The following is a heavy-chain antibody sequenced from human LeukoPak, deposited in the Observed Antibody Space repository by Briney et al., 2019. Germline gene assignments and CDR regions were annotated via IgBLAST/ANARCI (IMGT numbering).Heavy chain of an antibody. CDR1: GFTVSSNY. CDR2: ISGSGGST. V-gene: IGHV3-23*01. J-gene: IGHJ4*02. CDR3: AKPILTGYYSGGDY. D-gene: IGHD3-9*01. Sequence: GGSLRLSCAASGFTVSSNYMSWVRQAPGKGLEWVSAISGSGGSTYYADSVKGRFTISRDNSKNTLYLQMNSLRAEDTAVYYCAKPILTGYYSGGDYWGQGTLVTVSS.